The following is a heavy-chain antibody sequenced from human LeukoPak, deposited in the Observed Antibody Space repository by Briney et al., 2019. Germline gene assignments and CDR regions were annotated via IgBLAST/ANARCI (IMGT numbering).Heavy chain of an antibody. CDR3: TRGVYYFDY. Sequence: GGSLRLSCAASGFTFSDFHMSWIRQAPGKGLEWVGFIRNKAYGGATDHAASVKGRFTISRDDSKSIAYLQMNSLKTEDTAVYYCTRGVYYFDYWGQGTLVTVSS. CDR2: IRNKAYGGAT. CDR1: GFTFSDFH. J-gene: IGHJ4*02. V-gene: IGHV3-49*03.